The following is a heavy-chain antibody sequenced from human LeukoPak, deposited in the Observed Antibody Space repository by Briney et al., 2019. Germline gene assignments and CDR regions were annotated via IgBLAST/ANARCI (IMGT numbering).Heavy chain of an antibody. V-gene: IGHV4-34*01. Sequence: SETLSLTCAVCGGSFSGYYWSWIRQPPGKGLEWIGEINHSGSTNYNPSLKSRVTISVDTSKNQFSLKLSSVTAADTAVYYCARGRDYYDSSGYQHWGQGTLVTVSS. CDR3: ARGRDYYDSSGYQH. J-gene: IGHJ1*01. CDR2: INHSGST. CDR1: GGSFSGYY. D-gene: IGHD3-22*01.